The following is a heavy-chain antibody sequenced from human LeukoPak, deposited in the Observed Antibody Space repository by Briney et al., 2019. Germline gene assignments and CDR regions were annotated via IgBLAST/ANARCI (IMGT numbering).Heavy chain of an antibody. CDR1: GYSISSGYY. D-gene: IGHD3-9*01. CDR2: IYTSGST. Sequence: SETLSLTCTVSGYSISSGYYWGWIRQPPGKGLEWIGRIYTSGSTNYNPSLKSRVTMSVSTSMNQFSLKLSSVTAADTAVYYCARDLYYDILTGYSNDAFDIWGQGTMVTVSS. V-gene: IGHV4-38-2*02. J-gene: IGHJ3*02. CDR3: ARDLYYDILTGYSNDAFDI.